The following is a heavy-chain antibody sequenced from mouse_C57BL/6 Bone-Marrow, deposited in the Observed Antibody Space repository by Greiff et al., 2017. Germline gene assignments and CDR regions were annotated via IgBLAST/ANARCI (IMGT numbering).Heavy chain of an antibody. V-gene: IGHV1-42*01. J-gene: IGHJ3*01. D-gene: IGHD2-5*01. CDR1: GYSFTGYY. CDR3: ARYGPSYYSNFWFAY. CDR2: INPSTGGT. Sequence: DVQLQESGPELVKPGASVKISCKASGYSFTGYYMNWVKQSPEKSLEWIGEINPSTGGTTYNQKFKAKATLTVDKSSSTAYMQLKSLTSEDSAVYYCARYGPSYYSNFWFAYWGQGTLVTVSA.